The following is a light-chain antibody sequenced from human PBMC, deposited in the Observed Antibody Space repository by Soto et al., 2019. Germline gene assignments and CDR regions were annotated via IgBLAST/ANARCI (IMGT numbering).Light chain of an antibody. J-gene: IGKJ3*01. CDR1: QSVSSY. Sequence: DIQMTQSPSSLSASVGDRVTITCRASQSVSSYLNWYQQKPGKAPKLLIYATSSLQSGVPSRFSGSGSGTDFTLTINSLQPEDFATYYCQHSYSTPFTFGPGTKVDIK. CDR3: QHSYSTPFT. V-gene: IGKV1-39*01. CDR2: ATS.